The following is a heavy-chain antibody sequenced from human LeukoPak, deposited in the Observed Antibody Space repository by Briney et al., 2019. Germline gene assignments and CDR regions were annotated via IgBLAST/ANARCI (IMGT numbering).Heavy chain of an antibody. CDR3: ARWAAGRDCMDV. V-gene: IGHV4-59*01. Sequence: SETLSLTCTDSGGPISSYYCSWIRQPPGKGLEWIGYFSYSGSTNYNPSLRSRVTISVDTSKNQFSLKVSSVTAADTAIYYCARWAAGRDCMDVWGQGTPVTVSS. CDR1: GGPISSYY. CDR2: FSYSGST. J-gene: IGHJ6*02. D-gene: IGHD6-13*01.